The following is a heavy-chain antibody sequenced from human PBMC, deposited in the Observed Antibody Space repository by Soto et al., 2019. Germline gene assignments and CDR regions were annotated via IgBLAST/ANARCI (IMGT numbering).Heavy chain of an antibody. J-gene: IGHJ4*02. CDR1: GGSVSSGHFY. CDR3: ARSGSGSGWL. D-gene: IGHD6-19*01. V-gene: IGHV4-61*01. CDR2: IYYSGST. Sequence: SETLSLTCTVSGGSVSSGHFYWSWIRQPPGKGLEWIGYIYYSGSTKYNPSLRSRVTISVDTSKNQFSLKLTSVAAADTAVYYCARSGSGSGWLGGQGTLVTVSS.